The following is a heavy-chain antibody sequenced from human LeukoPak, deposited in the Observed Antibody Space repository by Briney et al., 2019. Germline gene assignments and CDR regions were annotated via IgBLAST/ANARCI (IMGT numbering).Heavy chain of an antibody. V-gene: IGHV3-23*01. Sequence: GGSLRLSCAASGFTFSSYAMSWVRQAPGKGLEWASAISGSGGSTYYADSVKGRFTISRDNSKNTLYLQMNSLRAEDTAVYYCAKGITPLSYGDYLDYWGQGTLVTVSS. J-gene: IGHJ4*02. D-gene: IGHD4-17*01. CDR2: ISGSGGST. CDR3: AKGITPLSYGDYLDY. CDR1: GFTFSSYA.